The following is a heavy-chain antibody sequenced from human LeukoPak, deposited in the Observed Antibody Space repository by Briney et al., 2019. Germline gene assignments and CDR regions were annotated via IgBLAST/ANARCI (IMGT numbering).Heavy chain of an antibody. V-gene: IGHV4-59*12. CDR1: GGSISSYY. CDR3: AGYFLLRFVTYEGAFYS. Sequence: SETLSLTCTVSGGSISSYYWSWIRQPPGKGLEWIGYIYYSGSTNYNPSLKSRVTMSVDTSKNQFSLKLSSVTAADTAVYYCAGYFLLRFVTYEGAFYSWGEGTMVTVSS. D-gene: IGHD3-3*01. CDR2: IYYSGST. J-gene: IGHJ3*02.